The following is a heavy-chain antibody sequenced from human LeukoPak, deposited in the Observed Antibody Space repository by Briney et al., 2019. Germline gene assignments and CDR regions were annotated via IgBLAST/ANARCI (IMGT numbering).Heavy chain of an antibody. CDR2: IYPGDSDT. CDR3: ARHPGSRYCSSTSCSHDAFDI. CDR1: GYSFTSYW. V-gene: IGHV5-51*01. D-gene: IGHD2-2*01. Sequence: GESLKISCKGSGYSFTSYWIGWVRQMPGKGLEWMGIIYPGDSDTRYSPSFQGQVTISADKSISTAYLQWSSLKASDTAMYYCARHPGSRYCSSTSCSHDAFDIWGQGTMVTVSS. J-gene: IGHJ3*02.